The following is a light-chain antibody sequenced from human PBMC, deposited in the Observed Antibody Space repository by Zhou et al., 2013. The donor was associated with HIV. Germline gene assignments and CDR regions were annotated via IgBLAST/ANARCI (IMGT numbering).Light chain of an antibody. V-gene: IGKV3-15*01. CDR3: QQRSNWPPSIT. J-gene: IGKJ5*01. CDR1: QRISSN. CDR2: HAS. Sequence: EIVMTQSPATLSVSPGERATLSCRASQRISSNVAWYQQIPGQAPRLLTFHASHRATGIPARFSGSGSGTEFTLTISSMQSEDFGVYYCQQRSNWPPSITFGQGTRL.